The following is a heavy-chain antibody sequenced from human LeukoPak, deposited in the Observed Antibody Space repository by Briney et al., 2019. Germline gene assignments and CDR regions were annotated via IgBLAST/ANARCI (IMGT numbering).Heavy chain of an antibody. Sequence: GRSLRLSCAASGFTFSSYAIHWVRQAPGKGLEWVAVISYDGSNKYYADSVKGRFTISRDNSKNTLYLQMNSLRAEDTAVYYCAREITMSFDYWGQGTLVTVSS. CDR3: AREITMSFDY. CDR2: ISYDGSNK. CDR1: GFTFSSYA. J-gene: IGHJ4*02. D-gene: IGHD3-10*02. V-gene: IGHV3-30-3*01.